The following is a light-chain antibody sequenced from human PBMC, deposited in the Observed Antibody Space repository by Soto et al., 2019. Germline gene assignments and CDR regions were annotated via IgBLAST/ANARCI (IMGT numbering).Light chain of an antibody. CDR3: AAWDDSLSGSV. V-gene: IGLV1-47*02. CDR2: STN. CDR1: TSNIGTNY. Sequence: QSVLTQPPSASGTPGQRVTISCSGSTSNIGTNYVYWYQQLPGTAPRLLMYSTNKRPSGVPDRFSGSKSGTSAFLAITGLRSEDEANYYCAAWDDSLSGSVFGGGTKVTVL. J-gene: IGLJ2*01.